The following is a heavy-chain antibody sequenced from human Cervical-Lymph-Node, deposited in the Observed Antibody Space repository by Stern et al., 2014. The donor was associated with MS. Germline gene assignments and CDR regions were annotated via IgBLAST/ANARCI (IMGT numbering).Heavy chain of an antibody. V-gene: IGHV4-4*02. CDR3: ARDQGFQLMNS. CDR1: GGSISNDNW. D-gene: IGHD2-2*01. CDR2: VYHTGSA. Sequence: QVQLQESGPGLVRPSGTLSLTCAVSGGSISNDNWWSWVRQPPGKGLEWIGVVYHTGSATYDPSLKSRVTISVDKSKNQFSLRLTSMTAADTAVYYCARDQGFQLMNSWGQGTLVIVSS. J-gene: IGHJ4*02.